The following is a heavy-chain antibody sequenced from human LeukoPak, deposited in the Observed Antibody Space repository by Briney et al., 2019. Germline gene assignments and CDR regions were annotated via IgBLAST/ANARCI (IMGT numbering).Heavy chain of an antibody. J-gene: IGHJ4*02. V-gene: IGHV3-23*01. Sequence: ASVKVSCKASGGTFSSYAMSWVRQGPGKGLEWVSAISVSGNTYHADSVKGRFTISRDSYKNTLYLQMNSLRAEDATVYYCAKAPVTTCSGAYCYPFDYWGQGTLVNVSS. CDR2: ISVSGNT. CDR3: AKAPVTTCSGAYCYPFDY. CDR1: GGTFSSYA. D-gene: IGHD2-15*01.